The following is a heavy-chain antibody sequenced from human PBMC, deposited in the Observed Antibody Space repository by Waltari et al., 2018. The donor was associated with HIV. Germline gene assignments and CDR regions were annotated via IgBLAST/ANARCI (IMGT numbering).Heavy chain of an antibody. Sequence: QVQLQESGPGLVKPSETLSLTCTVSGGSISSYYWSWIRQPPGKGLEWIGYIYYSGSTNYTPSLNGRVTISVDTSKNQFSLKLSSVTAADTAVYYCARGLGYYDSSGYFDWYFDLWGRGTLVTVSS. CDR2: IYYSGST. CDR3: ARGLGYYDSSGYFDWYFDL. J-gene: IGHJ2*01. V-gene: IGHV4-59*01. CDR1: GGSISSYY. D-gene: IGHD3-22*01.